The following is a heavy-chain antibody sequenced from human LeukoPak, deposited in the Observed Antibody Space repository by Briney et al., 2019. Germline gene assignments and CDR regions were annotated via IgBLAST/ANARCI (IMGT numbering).Heavy chain of an antibody. CDR2: IKQDGSEK. J-gene: IGHJ4*02. V-gene: IGHV3-7*01. CDR1: GFTFSTYW. D-gene: IGHD2-15*01. Sequence: GGSLRLSCAASGFTFSTYWMSWVRQAPGKGLEWVANIKQDGSEKNSVDSVKGRFTISRDNAKNSLYLQMNSLRAEDTAVYYCAREGRGAYPSRTHSWGQGTLVTVSS. CDR3: AREGRGAYPSRTHS.